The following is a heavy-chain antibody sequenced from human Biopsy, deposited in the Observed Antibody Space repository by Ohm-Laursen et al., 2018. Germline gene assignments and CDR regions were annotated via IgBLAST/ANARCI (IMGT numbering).Heavy chain of an antibody. D-gene: IGHD3-16*01. J-gene: IGHJ6*02. CDR3: VTAGAADSWGNYYGMDV. CDR1: GFTLSGYK. Sequence: SLRLSCAASGFTLSGYKMNWVRQAPGKGLEWVSSISGSSTYIYYADSVKGRFTISRDNAKNPLSLQMNSLRADDTAVYYCVTAGAADSWGNYYGMDVWGQGTTVTVSS. V-gene: IGHV3-21*01. CDR2: ISGSSTYI.